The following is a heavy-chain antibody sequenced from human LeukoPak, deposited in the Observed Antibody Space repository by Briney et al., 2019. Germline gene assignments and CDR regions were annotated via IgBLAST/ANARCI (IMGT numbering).Heavy chain of an antibody. CDR1: GFTFSSYG. Sequence: RGSLRLSCAASGFTFSSYGMHWVRQAPGKGLEWVAFIRYDGSNKYYADSVKGRFTISRDNSKNTLYLQMNSLRAEDTAVYYCAKDRQWLVTEYFDYWGQGTLVTVSS. V-gene: IGHV3-30*02. J-gene: IGHJ4*02. CDR3: AKDRQWLVTEYFDY. CDR2: IRYDGSNK. D-gene: IGHD6-19*01.